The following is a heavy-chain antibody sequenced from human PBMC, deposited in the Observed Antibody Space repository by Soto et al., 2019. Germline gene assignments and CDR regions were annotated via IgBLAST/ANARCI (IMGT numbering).Heavy chain of an antibody. Sequence: VQVLESGGGLVQPGGSLRLSSAASGFTFSRYVMTWVRQAPGKGLEWVSSISNSGKNTYYVDSVKGRFTISRDNSKNTMYLQMTSLTAEDTALYYCALMGQNRSPDVYYFMDVWGKGATVTVSS. D-gene: IGHD3-10*01. CDR3: ALMGQNRSPDVYYFMDV. CDR1: GFTFSRYV. CDR2: ISNSGKNT. J-gene: IGHJ6*03. V-gene: IGHV3-23*01.